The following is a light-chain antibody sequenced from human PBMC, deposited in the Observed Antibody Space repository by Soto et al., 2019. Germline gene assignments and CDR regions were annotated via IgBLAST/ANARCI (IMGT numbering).Light chain of an antibody. V-gene: IGLV2-23*01. CDR3: CSYAGSSTHG. CDR2: EGS. J-gene: IGLJ1*01. CDR1: SSDVGSYNL. Sequence: QSALTQPASVSGSPGQSITISCTGTSSDVGSYNLVSWYQQQPGKAPKLMIYEGSKRRSGVSNRFSGSKSGNTASLTISGLQAEDEADYYCCSYAGSSTHGFGTGTKVT.